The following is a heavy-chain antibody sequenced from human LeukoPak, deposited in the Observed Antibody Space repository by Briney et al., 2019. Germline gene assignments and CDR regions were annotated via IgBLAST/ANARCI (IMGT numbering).Heavy chain of an antibody. CDR3: ARDHSLSRGNIAAAGTFFDY. V-gene: IGHV3-23*01. Sequence: PGGSLRLSCAASGFTFSSYAMSWVRQAPGKGLEWVSAISGSGGSTYYADSVKGRSTISRDNAKNSLYLQMNSLRAEDTAVYYCARDHSLSRGNIAAAGTFFDYWGQGTLVTVSS. J-gene: IGHJ4*02. CDR2: ISGSGGST. D-gene: IGHD6-13*01. CDR1: GFTFSSYA.